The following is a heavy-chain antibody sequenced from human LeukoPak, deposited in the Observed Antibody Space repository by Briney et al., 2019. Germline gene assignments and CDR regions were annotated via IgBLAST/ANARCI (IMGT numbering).Heavy chain of an antibody. CDR2: IKQDGSEK. Sequence: GGSLRLSCAASGFTFSSYWMSWVRQAPGKGLEWVANIKQDGSEKYYVDSVKGRFTISRDNAKNSLYLQMNSLRAEDTAVYYCARDTNLVQWLVHKGFDYWGQGTLVTVSS. J-gene: IGHJ4*02. D-gene: IGHD6-19*01. V-gene: IGHV3-7*01. CDR3: ARDTNLVQWLVHKGFDY. CDR1: GFTFSSYW.